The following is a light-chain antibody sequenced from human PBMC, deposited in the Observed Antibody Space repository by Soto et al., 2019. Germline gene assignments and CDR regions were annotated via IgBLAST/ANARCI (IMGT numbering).Light chain of an antibody. CDR1: QSVSNN. CDR2: GAS. CDR3: QQYNNWWT. J-gene: IGKJ5*01. V-gene: IGKV3-15*01. Sequence: EIVMTQSPATLSVSPGERATLSCRASQSVSNNLAWYQQKAGQAPRLLIYGASTRATGIPARFSGSGSGTEFTLTITSLQSEDFAVYYCQQYNNWWTFGQGTRLEIK.